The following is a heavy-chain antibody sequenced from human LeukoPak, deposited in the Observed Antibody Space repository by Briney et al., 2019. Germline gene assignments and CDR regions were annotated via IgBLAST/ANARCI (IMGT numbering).Heavy chain of an antibody. CDR2: ISSSSSYI. V-gene: IGHV3-21*01. CDR1: GFTFSSYS. CDR3: ARDRTSYYYGSGSYSRGLPFDY. Sequence: GGSLRLSCAASGFTFSSYSMNWVRQAPGKGLEWVSSISSSSSYIYYADSVKGRFTISRDNAKNSLYLQMNSQRAEDTAVYYCARDRTSYYYGSGSYSRGLPFDYWGQGTLVTVSS. J-gene: IGHJ4*02. D-gene: IGHD3-10*01.